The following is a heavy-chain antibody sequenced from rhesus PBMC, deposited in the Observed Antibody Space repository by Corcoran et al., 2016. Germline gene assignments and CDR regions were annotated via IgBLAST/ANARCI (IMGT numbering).Heavy chain of an antibody. CDR2: IDGYSART. J-gene: IGHJ4*01. CDR1: GGSISGYYY. V-gene: IGHV4-73*01. D-gene: IGHD6-25*01. Sequence: QVKLQQWGEGLVKPSETLSLTCAVYGGSISGYYYWNWIRQAPGKGLEWIGNIDGYSARTNYNPSLENRVTISKDTSKNQFSLKLSSVTAADTAVYYCARDQRYKKSGSSNFDYCGQGVLVTVSS. CDR3: ARDQRYKKSGSSNFDY.